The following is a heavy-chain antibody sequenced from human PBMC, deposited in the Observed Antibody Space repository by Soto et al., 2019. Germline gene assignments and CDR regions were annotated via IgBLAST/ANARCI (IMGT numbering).Heavy chain of an antibody. Sequence: ASVKVSCKASGYTFTSYVLHWVRQAPGQRLEWMGWINAGNGNTKYSQKFQGRVTITRDTSASTAYMELSSLRSEDTAVYYCARHGYSYGGGYFDYWGQGTLVTVSS. V-gene: IGHV1-3*01. D-gene: IGHD5-18*01. CDR3: ARHGYSYGGGYFDY. CDR1: GYTFTSYV. CDR2: INAGNGNT. J-gene: IGHJ4*02.